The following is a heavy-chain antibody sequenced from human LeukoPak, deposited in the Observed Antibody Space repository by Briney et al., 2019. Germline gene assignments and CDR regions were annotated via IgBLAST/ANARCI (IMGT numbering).Heavy chain of an antibody. CDR1: GFTFSSYA. D-gene: IGHD2/OR15-2a*01. Sequence: QPGGSLRLSCAASGFTFSSYAMHWVRQAPGKGLEWVSAISGSGGSTYYADSVKGRFTISRDNSKNTLYLQMNSLRAEDTAVYYCAKDPFRSRYFDYWGQGTLVTVSS. CDR2: ISGSGGST. CDR3: AKDPFRSRYFDY. V-gene: IGHV3-23*01. J-gene: IGHJ4*02.